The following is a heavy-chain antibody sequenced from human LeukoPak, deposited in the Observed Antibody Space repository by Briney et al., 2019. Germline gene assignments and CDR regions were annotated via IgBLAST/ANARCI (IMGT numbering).Heavy chain of an antibody. J-gene: IGHJ3*02. D-gene: IGHD3-3*01. CDR2: VSPNSGNT. CDR3: ATGPRFLEWLYPFDI. CDR1: GYTFTTYD. Sequence: ASVKVSCKASGYTFTTYDINWVRQATGQGLEWMGWVSPNSGNTGYAQKFQGRVTMTRNTSISTAYMELSSLRSEDTAVYYCATGPRFLEWLYPFDIWGQGTMVTVSS. V-gene: IGHV1-8*01.